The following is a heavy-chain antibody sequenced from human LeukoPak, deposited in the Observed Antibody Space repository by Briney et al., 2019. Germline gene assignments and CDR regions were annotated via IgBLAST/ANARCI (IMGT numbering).Heavy chain of an antibody. Sequence: SVKVSCKASGFTSTNFAVQWVRQARGHRLEWIGWIIVGSGATKCAQDFQERVTITRDLSTSTLYMELRSLTSEDTAVYYCAADLSNPRMGASYLDSWGQGTLVTVSS. J-gene: IGHJ4*02. CDR1: GFTSTNFA. V-gene: IGHV1-58*01. D-gene: IGHD3-16*01. CDR3: AADLSNPRMGASYLDS. CDR2: IIVGSGAT.